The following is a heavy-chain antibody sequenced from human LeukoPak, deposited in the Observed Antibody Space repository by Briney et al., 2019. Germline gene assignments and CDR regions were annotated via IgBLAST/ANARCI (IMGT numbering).Heavy chain of an antibody. J-gene: IGHJ4*02. D-gene: IGHD2-15*01. Sequence: ETLSLTCTVSGGSISSYYWSWVRQAPGKGLEWVANINQAGSEKYNVDSVKGRFIISRDNAKNSLYLQMNSLRAEDTAVYYCARDRTWYSNWGQGTLVTVSS. CDR2: INQAGSEK. CDR1: GGSISSYY. V-gene: IGHV3-7*01. CDR3: ARDRTWYSN.